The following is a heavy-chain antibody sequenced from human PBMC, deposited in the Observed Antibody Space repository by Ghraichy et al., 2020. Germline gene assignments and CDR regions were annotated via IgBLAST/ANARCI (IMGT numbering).Heavy chain of an antibody. CDR2: INHSGST. J-gene: IGHJ4*02. CDR3: ARAGGRFGVDS. Sequence: SETLSLTCAVYGGSFSDYYWSWIRQPPGKGLEWIGEINHSGSTNYNPSLKSRVTISIDTSKNQFSLKLSSVTAADTAVYYCARAGGRFGVDSWGQGTLVTVSS. CDR1: GGSFSDYY. V-gene: IGHV4-34*01. D-gene: IGHD1-26*01.